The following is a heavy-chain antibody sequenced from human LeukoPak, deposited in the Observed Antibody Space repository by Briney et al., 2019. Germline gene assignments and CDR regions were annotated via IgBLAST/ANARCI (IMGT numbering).Heavy chain of an antibody. CDR3: AKDQGVVVPAVTGQYNWFDP. CDR2: ISSGSGTT. CDR1: GFISSSYS. V-gene: IGHV3-48*01. J-gene: IGHJ5*02. Sequence: GGSLRLSCAASGFISSSYSMNWVRQTPGKGLEWISYISSGSGTTYYGDSVQGRFITSRDNAKNSLHLQMNSLRAEDTGVYYCAKDQGVVVPAVTGQYNWFDPWGQGTLVTVSS. D-gene: IGHD2-2*01.